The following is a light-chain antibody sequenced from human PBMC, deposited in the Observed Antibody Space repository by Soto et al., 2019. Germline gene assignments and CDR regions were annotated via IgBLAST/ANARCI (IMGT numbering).Light chain of an antibody. CDR3: QQFASPRT. Sequence: DIVMTQTPLSLSVTPGQPASISCKSSQSLLHSDGKTYLYWYQQKPGQSPRLLIYGASSRATGIPDWFGGSGSGKDFTITISRLEEEDFAVYYRQQFASPRTFGQGTKVDIK. V-gene: IGKV2-29*01. CDR2: GAS. J-gene: IGKJ1*01. CDR1: QSLLHSDGKTY.